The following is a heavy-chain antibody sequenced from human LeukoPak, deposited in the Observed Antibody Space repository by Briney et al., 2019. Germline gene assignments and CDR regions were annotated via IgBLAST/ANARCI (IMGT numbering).Heavy chain of an antibody. J-gene: IGHJ4*02. CDR3: ASSSWYGGFDY. Sequence: PGGSLRLFCGASGFTVSNNHMNWVRRAPGKGREWVSAIHSADTTYYADSVKGRFTISRDNSKNTLYLQMNSLRAEDTAVYYCASSSWYGGFDYWGQGTLVTVSS. CDR1: GFTVSNNH. CDR2: IHSADTT. V-gene: IGHV3-53*01. D-gene: IGHD6-13*01.